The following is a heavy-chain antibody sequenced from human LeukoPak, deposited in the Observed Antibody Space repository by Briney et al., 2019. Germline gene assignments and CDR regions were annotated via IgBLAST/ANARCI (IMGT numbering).Heavy chain of an antibody. CDR1: GGSISGSSYY. Sequence: PSETVSLPCTVSGGSISGSSYYWGWIRQPPGKGLEWIGNIYYSGSTYYNPSLKSRVTISVDTSKNQFSLKLGSVTAADTAVYYCAGRLRGKGGHDPWGQGTLVTVSS. D-gene: IGHD4-17*01. V-gene: IGHV4-39*07. CDR2: IYYSGST. J-gene: IGHJ5*02. CDR3: AGRLRGKGGHDP.